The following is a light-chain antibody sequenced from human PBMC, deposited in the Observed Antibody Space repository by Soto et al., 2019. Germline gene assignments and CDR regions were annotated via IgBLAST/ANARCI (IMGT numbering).Light chain of an antibody. CDR3: QQYNNWPTWA. Sequence: EIVFTQSPTTLSLSPGGRAHPSCTASQSVSSYLAWYQQKPGQAPRLLVYGASTRATGIPARFSGSGSGTEFTLTISSLQSEDFAVYYCQQYNNWPTWAFGQGTKVDIK. CDR1: QSVSSY. J-gene: IGKJ1*01. V-gene: IGKV3-15*01. CDR2: GAS.